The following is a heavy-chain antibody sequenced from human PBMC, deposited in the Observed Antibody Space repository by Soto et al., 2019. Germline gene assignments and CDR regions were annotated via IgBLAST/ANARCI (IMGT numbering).Heavy chain of an antibody. CDR2: FSATSENT. J-gene: IGHJ4*02. D-gene: IGHD2-2*01. V-gene: IGHV3-23*01. CDR1: GFFFSSYT. CDR3: AKARDQPWVRPPFDY. Sequence: EVQLLESGGGLVQPGGSLRLSCVGSGFFFSSYTMTWVRQAPGKGLEWVSSFSATSENTYYADSVRGRFTISRDNSKNTLFLQMNSLTAEDTAMYYCAKARDQPWVRPPFDYWGQRILVIVSS.